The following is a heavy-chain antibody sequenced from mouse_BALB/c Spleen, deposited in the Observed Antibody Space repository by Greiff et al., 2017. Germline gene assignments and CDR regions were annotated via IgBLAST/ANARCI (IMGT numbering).Heavy chain of an antibody. CDR1: GYTFTSYW. V-gene: IGHV1S81*02. CDR3: ARGDYEFAY. Sequence: QVQLQQSGAELVKPGASVKLSCKASGYTFTSYWMHWVKQRPGQGLEWIGEINPSNGRTNYNEKFKSKATLTVDKSSSTAYMQLSSLTSEDSAVYYCARGDYEFAYWGQGTLVTVSA. J-gene: IGHJ3*01. D-gene: IGHD2-4*01. CDR2: INPSNGRT.